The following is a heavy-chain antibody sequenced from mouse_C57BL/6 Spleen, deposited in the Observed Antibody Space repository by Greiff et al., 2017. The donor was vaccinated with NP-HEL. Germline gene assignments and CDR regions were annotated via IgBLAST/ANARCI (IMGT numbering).Heavy chain of an antibody. D-gene: IGHD1-1*01. Sequence: VQLQQSGPGLVKPSQSLSLTCSVTGYSITSGYYWNWIRQFPGNNLEWMGYISYDGSNNYNPSLKNRISITRDTSKNQFFLKLNSVTTEDTATYYCAREDWDYYGSSYDAMDYWGQGTSVTVSS. CDR3: AREDWDYYGSSYDAMDY. J-gene: IGHJ4*01. CDR1: GYSITSGYY. CDR2: ISYDGSN. V-gene: IGHV3-6*01.